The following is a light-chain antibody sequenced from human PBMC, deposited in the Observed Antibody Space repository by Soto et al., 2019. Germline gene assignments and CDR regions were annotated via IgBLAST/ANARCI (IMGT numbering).Light chain of an antibody. V-gene: IGKV3-20*01. Sequence: DIVMTQSPDSLAVSLGERATINCKSSQSVLYSSSNKNYLAWYQQKPGQAPRLLIYGASSRATGIPDRFSGSGSGTDFTLTISRLEPEDFAVYYCQQYGSSPPVTFGQGTKVDI. J-gene: IGKJ1*01. CDR3: QQYGSSPPVT. CDR2: GAS. CDR1: QSVLYSSSNKNY.